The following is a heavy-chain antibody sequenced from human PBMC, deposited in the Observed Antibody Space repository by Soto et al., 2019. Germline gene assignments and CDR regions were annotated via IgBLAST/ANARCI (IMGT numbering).Heavy chain of an antibody. CDR1: GGSISSGDYY. CDR2: IYYSGST. V-gene: IGHV4-30-4*01. CDR3: ARYYYGSGSYQDY. D-gene: IGHD3-10*01. J-gene: IGHJ4*02. Sequence: SETLSLTCTVSGGSISSGDYYWSWIRQPPGKGLEWIGYIYYSGSTYYNLSLKSRVTISVDTSNNQFSLKLTSVTAADTAVYYCARYYYGSGSYQDYWGQGTLVTVSS.